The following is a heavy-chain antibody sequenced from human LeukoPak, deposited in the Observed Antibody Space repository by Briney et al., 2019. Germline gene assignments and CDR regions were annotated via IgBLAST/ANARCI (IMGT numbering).Heavy chain of an antibody. J-gene: IGHJ4*02. Sequence: SETLSLTCTVSGASISSYYWSWIRQPPGKGVEWVGYIHYSEGTRYNPSLKSRVTISVDTSKNQFSLKLSSVTAADTAVYYCARQYYYYSIDSWGQGTLVTVSS. CDR2: IHYSEGT. CDR1: GASISSYY. CDR3: ARQYYYYSIDS. V-gene: IGHV4-59*08. D-gene: IGHD3-22*01.